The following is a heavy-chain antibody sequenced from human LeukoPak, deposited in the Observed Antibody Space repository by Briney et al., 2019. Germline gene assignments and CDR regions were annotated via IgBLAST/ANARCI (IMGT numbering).Heavy chain of an antibody. CDR2: ISNGNTK. CDR1: GFTFSGYG. V-gene: IGHV3-48*02. Sequence: PGGFLRLSCAASGFTFSGYGINWVRLVPGKGLEWVSMISNGNTKHYADSVKGRFTVSRDNARNSAYLQMNSLRDEDTAMYYCARDYGYCRGNTCYASFDYWGHGTLVTVSS. D-gene: IGHD2-2*01. CDR3: ARDYGYCRGNTCYASFDY. J-gene: IGHJ4*01.